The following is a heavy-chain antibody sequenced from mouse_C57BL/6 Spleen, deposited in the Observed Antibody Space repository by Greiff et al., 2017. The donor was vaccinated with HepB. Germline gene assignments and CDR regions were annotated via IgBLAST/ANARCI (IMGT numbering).Heavy chain of an antibody. CDR1: GYAFTNYL. Sequence: QVQLQQSGAELVRPGTSVKVSCKASGYAFTNYLIEWVKQRPGQGLEWIGVINPGSGGTNYNEKFKGKATLTADKSSSTAYMQLSSLTSEDSAVYFCARSGVPRSTLDYYAMDYWGQGTSVTVSS. CDR2: INPGSGGT. J-gene: IGHJ4*01. CDR3: ARSGVPRSTLDYYAMDY. D-gene: IGHD1-1*01. V-gene: IGHV1-54*01.